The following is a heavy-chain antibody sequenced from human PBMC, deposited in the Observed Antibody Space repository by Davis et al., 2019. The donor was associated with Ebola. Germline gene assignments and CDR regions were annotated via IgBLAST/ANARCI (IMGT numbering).Heavy chain of an antibody. CDR3: ARGENYGSGSVDY. D-gene: IGHD3-10*01. CDR2: IYYSGST. J-gene: IGHJ4*02. CDR1: GGSISTTSYY. V-gene: IGHV4-39*01. Sequence: MPSGTLSLTCTVSGGSISTTSYYWGWIRQPPGKGLEWIGSIYYSGSTYYNPSLKSRVTISVDTSKNQFSLKLSSVTAADTAVYYCARGENYGSGSVDYWGQGTLVTVSS.